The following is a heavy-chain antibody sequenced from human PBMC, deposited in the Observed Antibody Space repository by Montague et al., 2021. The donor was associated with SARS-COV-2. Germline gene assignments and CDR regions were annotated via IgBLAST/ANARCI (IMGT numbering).Heavy chain of an antibody. CDR1: GGSISSYY. CDR2: IYYSGST. Sequence: SETLSLTCTVSGGSISSYYWSWIRQPPGKGLEWIGYIYYSGSTNYNPSLKSRLTISLDTSKNQFSLKLSSVTAADTAVYYCARGGGWMGNAFDIWGQGTMVTVSS. V-gene: IGHV4-59*01. CDR3: ARGGGWMGNAFDI. J-gene: IGHJ3*02. D-gene: IGHD6-19*01.